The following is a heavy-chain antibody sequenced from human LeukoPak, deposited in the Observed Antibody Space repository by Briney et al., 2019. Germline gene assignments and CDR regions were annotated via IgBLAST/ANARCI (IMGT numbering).Heavy chain of an antibody. CDR3: AKEPQAAAGRFVYFQH. V-gene: IGHV3-23*01. J-gene: IGHJ1*01. D-gene: IGHD6-25*01. Sequence: GGSLRLSCAASGFTFSSYAMSWVRQAPGKGLEWVSAISGSGGSTYYADSVKGRFTISRDNSKNTLYLQMNSLRAEDTAVYYCAKEPQAAAGRFVYFQHWGQGTLVTVSS. CDR2: ISGSGGST. CDR1: GFTFSSYA.